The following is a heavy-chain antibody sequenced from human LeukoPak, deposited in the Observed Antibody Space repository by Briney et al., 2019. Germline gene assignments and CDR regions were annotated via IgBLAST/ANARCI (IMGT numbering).Heavy chain of an antibody. D-gene: IGHD2-2*02. Sequence: GGSLRLSCVVSGLSVNNFVLDWVRQAPGTGLEWVAGITGSGDGAYYADSVEGRFTVSRDNSERILFLQMDNVRDEDSAVYYCAFCSSSRCYTGGPFEHWGLGTLVTVSS. J-gene: IGHJ1*01. V-gene: IGHV3-23*01. CDR1: GLSVNNFV. CDR2: ITGSGDGA. CDR3: AFCSSSRCYTGGPFEH.